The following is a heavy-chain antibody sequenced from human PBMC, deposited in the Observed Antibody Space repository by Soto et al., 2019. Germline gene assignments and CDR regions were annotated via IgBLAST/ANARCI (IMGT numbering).Heavy chain of an antibody. CDR1: GYSFIAYW. CDR2: INPGDSDT. J-gene: IGHJ5*02. V-gene: IGHV5-51*03. D-gene: IGHD3-16*01. CDR3: ARLPGLRDWFDP. Sequence: EVQLVQSGAEVKKPGESLKISCKASGYSFIAYWIGWVRQTPGKGLEWMGIINPGDSDTRYSPSFQGQVTISADKSITTAYLQWTSLKASDTAIYYCARLPGLRDWFDPWGQGTLVTVSS.